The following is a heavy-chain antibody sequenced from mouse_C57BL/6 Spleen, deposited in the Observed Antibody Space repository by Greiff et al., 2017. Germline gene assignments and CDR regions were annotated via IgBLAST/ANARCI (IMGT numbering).Heavy chain of an antibody. CDR3: ARHGEYYGSRPYWYFDV. CDR2: ISNGGGST. Sequence: DVKLVESGGGLVQPGGSLKLSCAASGFTFSDYYMYWVRQTPEKRLEWVAYISNGGGSTYYPDTVKGRFTISRDNSKNTLYLKMSRLKSEDTAMYDCARHGEYYGSRPYWYFDVWGTGTTVTVSS. J-gene: IGHJ1*03. V-gene: IGHV5-12*01. D-gene: IGHD1-1*01. CDR1: GFTFSDYY.